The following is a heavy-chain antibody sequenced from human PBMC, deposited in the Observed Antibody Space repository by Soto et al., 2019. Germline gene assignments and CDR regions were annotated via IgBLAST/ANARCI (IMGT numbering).Heavy chain of an antibody. J-gene: IGHJ6*02. V-gene: IGHV3-23*01. CDR2: ISGNSEIT. Sequence: EEQLLESGGGLIHPGGSLRLSCATSGFTFSTYAISWVRQAPGKGLEWVSTISGNSEITYYADSVKGRFTISKDSSTNTVYLQMSSLRAEDTAAYYCAKDKDSGSGSYRYYYCYHGMDVWGQGTTVTVSS. CDR3: AKDKDSGSGSYRYYYCYHGMDV. CDR1: GFTFSTYA. D-gene: IGHD3-10*01.